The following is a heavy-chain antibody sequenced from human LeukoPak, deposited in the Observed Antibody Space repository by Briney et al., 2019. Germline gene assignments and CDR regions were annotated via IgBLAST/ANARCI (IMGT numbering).Heavy chain of an antibody. Sequence: ASVKVSCKASGYTFTSYGISWVRQAPGQGLEWMGWISAYNGNTNYAQKLQGRVTMTTDTSRSTAYVELRSLRSDDTAVYYCARGREVPAAIITAFDIWGQGTMVTVSS. CDR2: ISAYNGNT. D-gene: IGHD2-2*01. J-gene: IGHJ3*02. CDR1: GYTFTSYG. V-gene: IGHV1-18*01. CDR3: ARGREVPAAIITAFDI.